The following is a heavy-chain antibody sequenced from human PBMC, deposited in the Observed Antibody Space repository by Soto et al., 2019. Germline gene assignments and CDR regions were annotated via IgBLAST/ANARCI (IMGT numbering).Heavy chain of an antibody. CDR1: GGSISSSSYY. V-gene: IGHV4-39*01. J-gene: IGHJ6*03. Sequence: SETLSLTCTVSGGSISSSSYYWGWIRQPPGKGLEWIGSIYYSGSTYYNPSLKSRVTISVDTSKNQFSLKLSSVTAADTAVYYCARLARFWSGPPHYYYYYMDVWGKGTTVSVS. CDR3: ARLARFWSGPPHYYYYYMDV. CDR2: IYYSGST. D-gene: IGHD3-3*01.